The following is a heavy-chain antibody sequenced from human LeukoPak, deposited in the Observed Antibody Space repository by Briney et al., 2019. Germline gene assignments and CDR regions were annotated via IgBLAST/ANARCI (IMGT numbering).Heavy chain of an antibody. CDR1: GFTVSSNC. CDR2: IYSGGST. J-gene: IGHJ6*02. D-gene: IGHD6-19*01. CDR3: ARGPDSSGWYEDGMDV. V-gene: IGHV3-53*01. Sequence: GGSLRLSCAASGFTVSSNCMSWVRQAPGKGLEWVSVIYSGGSTYYADSVKGRFTISRDNSKNTLYLQMNSLRAEDTAVYYCARGPDSSGWYEDGMDVWGQGTTVTVSS.